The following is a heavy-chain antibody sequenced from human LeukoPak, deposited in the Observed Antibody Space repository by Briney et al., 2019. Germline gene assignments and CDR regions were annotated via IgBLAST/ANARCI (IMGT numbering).Heavy chain of an antibody. D-gene: IGHD2-2*01. V-gene: IGHV1-69*13. J-gene: IGHJ3*02. Sequence: SVKVSCKASGGTFSSYAISWVRQAPGQGLEWLGGIIPIFGTANYAQKFQGRVTITADESTSTAYMELSSLRSEDTAVYYCARDIGYCSSTSCRPDAFDIWGQGTMVTVSS. CDR3: ARDIGYCSSTSCRPDAFDI. CDR2: IIPIFGTA. CDR1: GGTFSSYA.